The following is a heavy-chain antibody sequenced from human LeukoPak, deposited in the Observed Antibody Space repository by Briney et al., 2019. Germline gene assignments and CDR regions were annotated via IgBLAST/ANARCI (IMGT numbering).Heavy chain of an antibody. Sequence: GGSLRLSCAASGFTFSSYGMHWVRQAPGKGLEWVAFIRYDGSNKYYADSVKGRFTISRDNSKNTLYLQMNSLRAEDTAVYYCAARGYSYGYGDYYGMDVWGQETTVTVSS. J-gene: IGHJ6*02. CDR2: IRYDGSNK. V-gene: IGHV3-30*02. CDR1: GFTFSSYG. D-gene: IGHD5-18*01. CDR3: AARGYSYGYGDYYGMDV.